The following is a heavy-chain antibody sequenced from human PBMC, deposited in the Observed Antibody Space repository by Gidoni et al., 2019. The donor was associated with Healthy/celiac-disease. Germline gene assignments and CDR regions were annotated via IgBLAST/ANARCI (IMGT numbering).Heavy chain of an antibody. CDR2: ISSSSGYI. CDR1: GFPFSSYS. V-gene: IGHV3-21*01. Sequence: EVQLVASGGGLVKPGGSLRPSCAASGFPFSSYSMNWVRQAPGKGLGWVSSISSSSGYIYYADSVKGRFTISRDNAKNSLYLQMNSLRAEDTAVYYCARGSGWGSSWYLSAPALGWGQRTLVTVSS. D-gene: IGHD6-13*01. CDR3: ARGSGWGSSWYLSAPALG. J-gene: IGHJ4*02.